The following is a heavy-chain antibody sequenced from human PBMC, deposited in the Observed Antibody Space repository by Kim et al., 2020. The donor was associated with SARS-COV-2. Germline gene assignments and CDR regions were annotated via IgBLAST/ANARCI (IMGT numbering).Heavy chain of an antibody. V-gene: IGHV3-74*01. CDR3: TSHRAGAFDC. Sequence: GGSLRLSCAASGFTFSSYWMAWVRQVPGKGLVWVSRINTDGSNIAYADSVEGRFTISRDNAKNTLYLQLNTLRAEDTAVYYCTSHRAGAFDCWGQGTLVTVSS. CDR1: GFTFSSYW. CDR2: INTDGSNI. J-gene: IGHJ4*02. D-gene: IGHD3-10*01.